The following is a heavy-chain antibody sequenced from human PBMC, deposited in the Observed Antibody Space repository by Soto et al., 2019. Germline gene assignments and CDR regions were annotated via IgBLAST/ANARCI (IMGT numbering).Heavy chain of an antibody. CDR1: GFTFSSYA. V-gene: IGHV3-23*01. J-gene: IGHJ5*02. D-gene: IGHD3-22*01. CDR2: ISGSGGST. CDR3: AKVDSSYDSSGYYSHDP. Sequence: GGSLRLSCAASGFTFSSYAMSWVRRAPGKGLEWVSAISGSGGSTYYADSVKGRFTISRDNSKNTLYLQMNSLRAEDTAVYYCAKVDSSYDSSGYYSHDPWGQGTLVTVSS.